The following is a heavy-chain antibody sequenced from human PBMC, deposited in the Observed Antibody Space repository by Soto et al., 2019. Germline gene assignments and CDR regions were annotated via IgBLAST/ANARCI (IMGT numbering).Heavy chain of an antibody. V-gene: IGHV4-59*01. D-gene: IGHD3-10*01. CDR3: ARVRRAGSITHFDY. CDR2: IYYSGST. CDR1: GGSISSYY. J-gene: IGHJ4*02. Sequence: SETLSLTCTVSGGSISSYYWSWIRQPPGKGLEWIGYIYYSGSTNYNPSLKSRVTISVDTSKNQFSLKLSSVTAADTAVYYCARVRRAGSITHFDYWGQGTLVTVSS.